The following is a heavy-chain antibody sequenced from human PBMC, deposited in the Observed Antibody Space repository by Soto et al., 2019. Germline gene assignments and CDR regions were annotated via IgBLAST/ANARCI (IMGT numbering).Heavy chain of an antibody. J-gene: IGHJ4*02. V-gene: IGHV4-59*08. CDR3: ARHRGLGLASSWYEFDY. Sequence: SETLSLTCTVSGGSISSYYWSWIRQPPGKGLEWIGYIYYSGSTNYNPSLKSRVTISVDTSKNQFSLKLSSVTAADTAVYYCARHRGLGLASSWYEFDYWGQGTLVTVSS. CDR2: IYYSGST. CDR1: GGSISSYY. D-gene: IGHD6-13*01.